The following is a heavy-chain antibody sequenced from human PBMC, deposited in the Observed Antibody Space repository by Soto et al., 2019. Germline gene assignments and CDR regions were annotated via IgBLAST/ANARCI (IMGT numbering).Heavy chain of an antibody. Sequence: GPVKVSCKASGYTFTSYYMHWVRQAPGQGLEWMGIINPSGGSTSYAQKFQGRVTMTRDTSTSTVYMELSSLRSEDTAVYYCARGPTYYDFWSGEYNWFDPWGQGTLVTVSS. D-gene: IGHD3-3*01. V-gene: IGHV1-46*01. CDR1: GYTFTSYY. J-gene: IGHJ5*02. CDR3: ARGPTYYDFWSGEYNWFDP. CDR2: INPSGGST.